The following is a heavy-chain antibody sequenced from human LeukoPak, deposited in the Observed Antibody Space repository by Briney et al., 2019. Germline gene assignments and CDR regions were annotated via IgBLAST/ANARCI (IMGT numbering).Heavy chain of an antibody. Sequence: GRSLRLSCAASGFTFSSYSMNWVRQAPGKGLEWVSYISSSSSTIYYADSVKGRFTISRDNAKNSLYLQMNSLRDEDTAVYYCARDTVYDFWSGYYTAPTFGYWGQGTLVTVSS. D-gene: IGHD3-3*01. J-gene: IGHJ4*02. CDR3: ARDTVYDFWSGYYTAPTFGY. V-gene: IGHV3-48*02. CDR2: ISSSSSTI. CDR1: GFTFSSYS.